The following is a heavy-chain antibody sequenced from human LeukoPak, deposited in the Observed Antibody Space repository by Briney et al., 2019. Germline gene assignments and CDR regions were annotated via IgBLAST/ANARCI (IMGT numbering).Heavy chain of an antibody. J-gene: IGHJ5*02. CDR3: AREVADYDYVCGSYRHNWFDP. Sequence: SVNVSCKASGGTFSSYAISWVRQAPGQGLEWMGGIIPIFGTANYAQKFQGRVTITADKSTSTAYMELSSLRSEDTVVYYCAREVADYDYVCGSYRHNWFDPWGQGTLVTASS. D-gene: IGHD3-16*02. V-gene: IGHV1-69*06. CDR1: GGTFSSYA. CDR2: IIPIFGTA.